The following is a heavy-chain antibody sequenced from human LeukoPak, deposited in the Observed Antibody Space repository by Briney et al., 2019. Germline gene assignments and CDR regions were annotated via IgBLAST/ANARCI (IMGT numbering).Heavy chain of an antibody. D-gene: IGHD6-13*01. CDR3: AHTPPYSSSWHPLFY. J-gene: IGHJ4*02. Sequence: SGPTLVNPTQTLTLTCTFSGFSLSTHGVGVGWIRQPPGKALEWLAFIYWDNDKRNSPSLKSRLTITKDTYKNQVVLTMTNMDPVDTATYYCAHTPPYSSSWHPLFYWGQGTLVTVSS. CDR2: IYWDNDK. CDR1: GFSLSTHGVG. V-gene: IGHV2-5*02.